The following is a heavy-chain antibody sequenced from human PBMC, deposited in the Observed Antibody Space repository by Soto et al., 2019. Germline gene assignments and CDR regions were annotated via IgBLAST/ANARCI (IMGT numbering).Heavy chain of an antibody. Sequence: EVQLVESGGGLVQPGGSLRLSCAASGFTFSTYWMHWVRQVPGKGLVWVSRINSDGSTTSYADSVKGRFTISRDNAKNTPFLQMNSLRAEDTAVYYCSGGVATLLAWCQGTLVTVSS. CDR3: SGGVATLLA. J-gene: IGHJ5*02. D-gene: IGHD5-12*01. V-gene: IGHV3-74*01. CDR1: GFTFSTYW. CDR2: INSDGSTT.